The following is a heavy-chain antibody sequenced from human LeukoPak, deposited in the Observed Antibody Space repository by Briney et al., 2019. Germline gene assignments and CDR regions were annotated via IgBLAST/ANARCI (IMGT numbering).Heavy chain of an antibody. CDR3: ANTRSTSCPLAYY. Sequence: VASVKVSCKASGYTFTSYGISWVRQAPGQGLEWMGWISAYNGNTNYAQKLQGRVTMTTDTSTSTAYMELSSLRSEDTAVYYCANTRSTSCPLAYYWGQGTLVTVSS. CDR2: ISAYNGNT. J-gene: IGHJ4*02. CDR1: GYTFTSYG. D-gene: IGHD2-2*01. V-gene: IGHV1-18*01.